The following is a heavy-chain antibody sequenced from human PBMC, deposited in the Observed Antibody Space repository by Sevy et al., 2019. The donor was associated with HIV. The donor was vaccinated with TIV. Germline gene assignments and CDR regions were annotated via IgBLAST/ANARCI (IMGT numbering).Heavy chain of an antibody. V-gene: IGHV3-7*01. CDR3: ARDRAYSALDY. Sequence: GGSLRLSCVASGFTISESWMTWVRQAPGKGLERIAFINEDGSRLGYVDSVRGRLTISRENTKNSLYLQMNSLRAEDTAVYFCARDRAYSALDYWGQGTLVTVSS. J-gene: IGHJ4*02. CDR1: GFTISESW. CDR2: INEDGSRL. D-gene: IGHD5-18*01.